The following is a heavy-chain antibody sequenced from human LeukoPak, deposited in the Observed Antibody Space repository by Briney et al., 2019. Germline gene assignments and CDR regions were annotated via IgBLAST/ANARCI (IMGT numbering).Heavy chain of an antibody. CDR3: ARDRSTGTDVGDY. CDR2: ISHSGIT. J-gene: IGHJ4*02. D-gene: IGHD1-1*01. V-gene: IGHV4-38-2*02. Sequence: SETLSLTCTVSGYSISSGYYWGWIRQPPGKGLERIGSISHSGITYYKASLKSRVTISVDTSKNQFSLKLSPVTDADTAVYYCARDRSTGTDVGDYWGQGTLVTVSP. CDR1: GYSISSGYY.